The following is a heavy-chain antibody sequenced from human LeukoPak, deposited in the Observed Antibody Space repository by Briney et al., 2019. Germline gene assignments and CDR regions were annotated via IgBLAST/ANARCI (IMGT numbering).Heavy chain of an antibody. CDR1: GYTFTGYY. CDR2: INPNSGGT. D-gene: IGHD1-26*01. CDR3: AARSGATKNYYYYYMDV. V-gene: IGHV1-2*06. Sequence: GESLKISCKASGYTFTGYYMHWVRQAPGQGLEWMGRINPNSGGTNYAQKFQGRVTMTRDTSISTAYMELSRLRSDDTAVYYCAARSGATKNYYYYYMDVWGKGTTVTVSS. J-gene: IGHJ6*03.